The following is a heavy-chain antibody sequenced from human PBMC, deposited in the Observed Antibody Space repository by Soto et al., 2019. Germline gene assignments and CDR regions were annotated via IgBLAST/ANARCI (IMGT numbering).Heavy chain of an antibody. D-gene: IGHD3-22*01. CDR1: GFTFSPYS. CDR3: ARWYYDSSGYLDY. J-gene: IGHJ4*02. CDR2: ISSSGSHI. V-gene: IGHV3-21*01. Sequence: PGGSLRLSCAASGFTFSPYSMNWVRQAPGKGLEWVSSISSSGSHIYHADSVKGRFTISRDNAKNSLYLQMNSLRAEDTAVYYCARWYYDSSGYLDYWGQGTLVTVSS.